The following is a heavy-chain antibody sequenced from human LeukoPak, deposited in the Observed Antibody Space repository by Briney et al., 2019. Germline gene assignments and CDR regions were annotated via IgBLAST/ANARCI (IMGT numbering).Heavy chain of an antibody. CDR1: GFMFSHYA. V-gene: IGHV3-23*01. Sequence: GGSLRLSCTASGFMFSHYAVTWDRQAPGRGLKWVSSISGSGVTPYYADSVKGRFTISRDTSRDNSKNTLYLQMNSLRAEDTALYYCAKEGGLHSSSWFGDAFDIWGQGTMVTVSS. CDR3: AKEGGLHSSSWFGDAFDI. CDR2: ISGSGVTP. J-gene: IGHJ3*02. D-gene: IGHD6-13*01.